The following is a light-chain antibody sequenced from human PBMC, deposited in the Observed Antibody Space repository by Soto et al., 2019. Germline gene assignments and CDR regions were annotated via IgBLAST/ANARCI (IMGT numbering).Light chain of an antibody. V-gene: IGKV3-15*01. CDR3: HQYNFWPT. CDR1: QSVNSN. J-gene: IGKJ1*01. CDR2: GAS. Sequence: IVMTHSPATLSVSPWERATLSFRASQSVNSNLAWYQQKPGQAPRLLIYGASTRATGVPARFSGSGSGTEFTLTINSLQSEDFALYYCHQYNFWPTFGQGTKVDIK.